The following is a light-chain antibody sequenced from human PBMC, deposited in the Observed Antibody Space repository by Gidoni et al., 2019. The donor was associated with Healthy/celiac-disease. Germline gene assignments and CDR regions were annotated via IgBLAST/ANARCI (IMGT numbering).Light chain of an antibody. CDR1: QSVSSSY. Sequence: IVLTQSPGTLSLSPGDRATLSCRASQSVSSSYLAWYQQKPGQAPRLLIYGASSRATGIPDRFSGSGSGTDFTLTISRLEPEDFAVYYCQQYGSSLLTFGGGTKVEIK. CDR3: QQYGSSLLT. J-gene: IGKJ4*01. V-gene: IGKV3-20*01. CDR2: GAS.